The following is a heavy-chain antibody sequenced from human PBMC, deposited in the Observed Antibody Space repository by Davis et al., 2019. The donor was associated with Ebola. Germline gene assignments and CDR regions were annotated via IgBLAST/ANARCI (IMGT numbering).Heavy chain of an antibody. V-gene: IGHV3-7*01. J-gene: IGHJ6*02. CDR3: ARAPIVGGNSPKGMDV. CDR2: IKQDGSEK. CDR1: GFTFSSYW. Sequence: PGGSLRLSCAASGFTFSSYWMSWVRQAPGKGLEWVANIKQDGSEKYYVDSVKGRFTISRDNAKNSLYLQMNSLRAEDTAVYYCARAPIVGGNSPKGMDVWGQGTTVTVSS. D-gene: IGHD4-23*01.